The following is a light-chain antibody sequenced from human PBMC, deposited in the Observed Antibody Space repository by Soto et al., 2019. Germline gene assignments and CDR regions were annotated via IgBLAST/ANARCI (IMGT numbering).Light chain of an antibody. CDR2: GAS. CDR3: QQYENSPIT. J-gene: IGKJ5*01. Sequence: PGERASLSCGASQSITSSFLAWYQQKPGQAPRLIIYGASSRATGIPDRFSGTGSETDLTLTINRLEPEDFAVYYCQQYENSPITLGQGTRLEIK. V-gene: IGKV3-20*01. CDR1: QSITSSF.